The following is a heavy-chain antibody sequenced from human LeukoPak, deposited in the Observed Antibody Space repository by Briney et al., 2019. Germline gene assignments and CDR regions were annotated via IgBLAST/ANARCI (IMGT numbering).Heavy chain of an antibody. CDR1: GGSISSGDYY. J-gene: IGHJ4*02. Sequence: PSQTLSLTCTVSGGSISSGDYYWSWIRQPPGKGLEWIGYIYYSGSTYYNPSLKSRVTISVDTSKNQFSLKLSSVTAADTAVYYCARQDGDPLHLDYWGQGTLVTVSS. V-gene: IGHV4-30-4*01. CDR3: ARQDGDPLHLDY. D-gene: IGHD4-17*01. CDR2: IYYSGST.